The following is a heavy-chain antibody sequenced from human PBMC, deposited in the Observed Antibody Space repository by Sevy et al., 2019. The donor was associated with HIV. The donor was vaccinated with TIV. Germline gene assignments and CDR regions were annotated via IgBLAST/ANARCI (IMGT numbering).Heavy chain of an antibody. Sequence: GGSLRLSCAASGFTFSRYWMSWVRQAPGKGLEWVANIKKDGSEKYYVDSVKGRFTISRDNAKNSLFLQMNSLRAEDTAVYYSTGDCSSTSWLCGLDVWGQGTTVTVSS. CDR2: IKKDGSEK. D-gene: IGHD2-2*01. V-gene: IGHV3-7*01. CDR1: GFTFSRYW. J-gene: IGHJ6*02. CDR3: TGDCSSTSWLCGLDV.